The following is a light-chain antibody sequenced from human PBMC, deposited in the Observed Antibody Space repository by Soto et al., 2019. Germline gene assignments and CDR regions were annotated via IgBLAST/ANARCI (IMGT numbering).Light chain of an antibody. CDR2: AVN. J-gene: IGLJ3*02. CDR3: SSYTVSTTLVL. CDR1: SSDVGGYNF. Sequence: QSALTQPASVSGSPGQSITISCTGTSSDVGGYNFVSWYQQHPGKPPKLIIYAVNNRPSGVSDRFSASKSGNTASLTISGLQAEDEADYYCSSYTVSTTLVLFGGGTKLIVL. V-gene: IGLV2-14*01.